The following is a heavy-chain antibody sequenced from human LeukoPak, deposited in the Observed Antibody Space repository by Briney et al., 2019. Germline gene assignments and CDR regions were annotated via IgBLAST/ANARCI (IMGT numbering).Heavy chain of an antibody. CDR1: GGTFSSYA. V-gene: IGHV1-69*04. Sequence: SVKVSCKASGGTFSSYAISWVRQAPGQGLEWMGRIIPILGIANYAQKFQGRVTITADKSTSTAYMELSSLRSEDTAVYYCARYGQLLYSNYITWGQGTLVTVSS. CDR2: IIPILGIA. CDR3: ARYGQLLYSNYIT. J-gene: IGHJ4*02. D-gene: IGHD4-11*01.